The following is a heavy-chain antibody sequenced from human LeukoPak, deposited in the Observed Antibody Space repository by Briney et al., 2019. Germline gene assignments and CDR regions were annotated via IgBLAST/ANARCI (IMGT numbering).Heavy chain of an antibody. CDR2: ISSNGGST. J-gene: IGHJ6*03. CDR3: ATQTTVTTRYYYYYMDV. V-gene: IGHV3-64*01. CDR1: GFTFSSYA. Sequence: GSLRLSCAASGFTFSSYAMHWVRQAPGKGLEYVSAISSNGGSTYYANSVKGRFTISRDNSKNTLYLQMNSLRAEDTAVYYCATQTTVTTRYYYYYMDVWGKGTTVTISS. D-gene: IGHD4-17*01.